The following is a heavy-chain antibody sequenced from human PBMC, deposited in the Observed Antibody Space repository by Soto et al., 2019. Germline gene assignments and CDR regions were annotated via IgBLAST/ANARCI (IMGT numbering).Heavy chain of an antibody. CDR2: MNPNSGNT. V-gene: IGHV1-8*01. D-gene: IGHD2-15*01. J-gene: IGHJ6*03. CDR1: GYTFTSYD. CDR3: AKGYCSGGSCYYSYYYMDV. Sequence: ASLKVSCKASGYTFTSYDSNWVRQATGQGLEWMGWMNPNSGNTGYAQKFQGRVTMTRNTSISTAYMELSSLRSEDTAVYYCAKGYCSGGSCYYSYYYMDVGGKGTTFTVSS.